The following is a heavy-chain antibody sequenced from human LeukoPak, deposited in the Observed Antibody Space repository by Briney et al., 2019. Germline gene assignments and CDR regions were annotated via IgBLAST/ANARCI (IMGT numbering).Heavy chain of an antibody. J-gene: IGHJ4*02. CDR1: GGTFSSYA. CDR3: ARGSRDIAAAGIVMYNFDS. CDR2: IIPILGIA. V-gene: IGHV1-69*04. D-gene: IGHD6-13*01. Sequence: ASVKVSCKASGGTFSSYAISWVRQAPGQGLEWMGRIIPILGIANYAQKFQGRVTITADKSTSTAYMELSSLRSEDTAVYYCARGSRDIAAAGIVMYNFDSWGQGTLVTVSS.